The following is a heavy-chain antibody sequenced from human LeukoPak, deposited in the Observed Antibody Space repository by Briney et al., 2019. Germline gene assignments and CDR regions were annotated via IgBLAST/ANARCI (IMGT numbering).Heavy chain of an antibody. D-gene: IGHD1-26*01. CDR2: ISGSGDST. J-gene: IGHJ4*02. CDR3: AKAGVRGSYYPNYYFDS. V-gene: IGHV3-23*01. CDR1: GFTLSTYG. Sequence: GGSLRLSCAGSGFTLSTYGMTWVRQAPGKGLEWVSAISGSGDSTYYADSVKGRLTISRAKNTLYLQMNSLRAEDTAVYYCAKAGVRGSYYPNYYFDSWGQGTLVTVSS.